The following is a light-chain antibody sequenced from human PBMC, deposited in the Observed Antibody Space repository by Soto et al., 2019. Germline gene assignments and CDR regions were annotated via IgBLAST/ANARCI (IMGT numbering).Light chain of an antibody. CDR3: MQSLQTPPT. J-gene: IGKJ1*01. CDR2: LGS. Sequence: DVVMTQSPLSLPVTPGEPASISCRSSQSLLHSNEYNNWDWYLQKPGQSPQLLIYLGSNRASGVPDRFSGSGSGTDFTLKISRVQTEDVGVYYCMQSLQTPPTFGQGTKVEI. V-gene: IGKV2-28*01. CDR1: QSLLHSNEYNN.